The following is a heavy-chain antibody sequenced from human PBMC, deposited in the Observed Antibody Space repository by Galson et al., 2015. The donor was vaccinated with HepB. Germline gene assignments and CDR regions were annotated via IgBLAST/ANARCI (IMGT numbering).Heavy chain of an antibody. CDR1: GFTFSSYA. Sequence: SLRLSCAASGFTFSSYAMSWVRQAPGKGLEWASAISGSGGSTYYADSVKGRFTISRDNSKNTLYLQMNSLRAEDTAVYYCAKPGKPDPKIGIAARRGTDAFDIWGQGTMVTVSS. J-gene: IGHJ3*02. V-gene: IGHV3-23*01. D-gene: IGHD6-6*01. CDR3: AKPGKPDPKIGIAARRGTDAFDI. CDR2: ISGSGGST.